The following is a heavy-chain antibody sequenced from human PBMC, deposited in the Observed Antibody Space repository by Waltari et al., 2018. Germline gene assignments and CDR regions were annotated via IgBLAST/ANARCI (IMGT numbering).Heavy chain of an antibody. D-gene: IGHD6-25*01. CDR3: VLYSSEFLGDC. Sequence: EVQLVESGGGLVQPGGSLRLSCVASGFTFSKYWMHWVRQAPGKGVWSVNHINLDGRLITYAVSVKGRFSIARDDAKNTLFLQMNSLGVEDSGVYYCVLYSSEFLGDCWGQGTLVTVSS. CDR1: GFTFSKYW. CDR2: INLDGRLI. V-gene: IGHV3-74*03. J-gene: IGHJ4*02.